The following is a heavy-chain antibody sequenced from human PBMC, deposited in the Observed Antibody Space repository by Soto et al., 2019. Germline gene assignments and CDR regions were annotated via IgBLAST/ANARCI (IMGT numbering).Heavy chain of an antibody. J-gene: IGHJ4*02. D-gene: IGHD6-6*01. CDR2: FDPEDGET. CDR3: ATGLSIAAPTFDY. Sequence: ASVKVSCKVSGYTLTELSMHWVRQAPGKGLEWMGGFDPEDGETIYAQKFQGRVTMTEDTSTATAYMELSSLRSEDTAVYYCATGLSIAAPTFDYWGQGTLVTVSS. V-gene: IGHV1-24*01. CDR1: GYTLTELS.